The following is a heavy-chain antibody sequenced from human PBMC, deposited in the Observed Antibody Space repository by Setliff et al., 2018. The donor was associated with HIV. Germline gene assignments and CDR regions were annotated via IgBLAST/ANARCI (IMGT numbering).Heavy chain of an antibody. V-gene: IGHV5-51*01. CDR1: GYTFTSYW. CDR2: IYPGDSDT. J-gene: IGHJ4*02. Sequence: GESLKISCKGSGYTFTSYWIGWVRQMPGKGLEWMGIIYPGDSDTRYSPSFQGRVTISADKSINTAYLQWSSLQASDTAMYYCARRASKASLDYWGLGMLVTVSS. CDR3: ARRASKASLDY.